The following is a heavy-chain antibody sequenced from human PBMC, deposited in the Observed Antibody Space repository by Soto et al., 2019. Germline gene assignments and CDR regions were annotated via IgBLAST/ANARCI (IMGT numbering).Heavy chain of an antibody. Sequence: SETLSLTCAVYGGSFSGYYWSWIRQPPGKGLEWIGEINHSGSTNYNPSLKSRVTISVDTSKNQFPLKLSSVTAADTAVYYCARGGSITIFGVVINNWFDPWGQGTLVTVSS. D-gene: IGHD3-3*01. CDR1: GGSFSGYY. CDR3: ARGGSITIFGVVINNWFDP. V-gene: IGHV4-34*01. CDR2: INHSGST. J-gene: IGHJ5*02.